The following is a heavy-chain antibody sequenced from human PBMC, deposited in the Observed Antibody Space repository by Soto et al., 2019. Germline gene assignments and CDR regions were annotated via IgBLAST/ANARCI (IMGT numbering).Heavy chain of an antibody. CDR1: GFTFSSYA. D-gene: IGHD6-19*01. CDR3: AKRTSGLYFDY. Sequence: EVQLLESGGGLVQPGGSLRLSCAASGFTFSSYAMSWVRQAPGKGLEWVSVISGSGDSTYYADSVKGRFTISRDNSKNTLYLQMSSLRAEDTAVYYCAKRTSGLYFDYWGQGTLVTVSS. J-gene: IGHJ4*02. CDR2: ISGSGDST. V-gene: IGHV3-23*01.